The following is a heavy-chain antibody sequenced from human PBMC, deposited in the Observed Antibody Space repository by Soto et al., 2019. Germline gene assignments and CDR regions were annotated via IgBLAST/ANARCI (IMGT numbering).Heavy chain of an antibody. Sequence: QVQLVESGGGVVQPGRSLRLSCAASGFTFSNNAMDWVRQAPGKGLEWVAVISYDGSNKYIAESVKGGFPISRDNSKNTLFLQMNTVRAEDTAVYYCARGTTTSAFSAMDVWGQGTTVTVSS. J-gene: IGHJ6*02. D-gene: IGHD1-1*01. CDR1: GFTFSNNA. CDR2: ISYDGSNK. CDR3: ARGTTTSAFSAMDV. V-gene: IGHV3-30-3*01.